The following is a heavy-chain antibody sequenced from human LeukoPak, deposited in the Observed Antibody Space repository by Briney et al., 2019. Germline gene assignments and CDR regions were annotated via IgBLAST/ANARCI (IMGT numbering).Heavy chain of an antibody. V-gene: IGHV3-23*01. J-gene: IGHJ4*02. CDR3: ARDVPYGSGSYQTLNY. Sequence: PGGSLRLSCAASGFTFSSYAMSWVRQAPGKGLEWVSAISGSGGSTYYADSVKGRFTISRDNSKNTLYLQMNSLRDEDTAVYYCARDVPYGSGSYQTLNYWGQGTLVTVSS. D-gene: IGHD3-10*01. CDR1: GFTFSSYA. CDR2: ISGSGGST.